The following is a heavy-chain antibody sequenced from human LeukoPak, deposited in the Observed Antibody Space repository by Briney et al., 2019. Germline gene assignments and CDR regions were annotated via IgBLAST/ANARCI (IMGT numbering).Heavy chain of an antibody. Sequence: GGSLRLSCAASGFTFSSYWMHWVRQAPGKGLVWVSRINSDGSSTSYADSVKGRFTISRDNAKNTLYLQMNSLRAEDTAVYYCARDAALIIVEATYGMDVWGQGTMVTVSS. CDR1: GFTFSSYW. D-gene: IGHD1-26*01. CDR2: INSDGSST. V-gene: IGHV3-74*01. J-gene: IGHJ6*02. CDR3: ARDAALIIVEATYGMDV.